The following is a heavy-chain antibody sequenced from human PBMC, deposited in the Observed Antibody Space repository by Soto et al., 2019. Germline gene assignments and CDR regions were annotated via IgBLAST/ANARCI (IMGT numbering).Heavy chain of an antibody. Sequence: QVQVQESGPGLVKPSGTLSLTCVVSDGSISTDNWWSWVRQPPGKGLEWIGEIYHSGRTNYSPSLKSRVSISADTSKNQLSLQLTSVTAADTAVYYCARDQDSGWGLDSWGQGILVTVSS. CDR3: ARDQDSGWGLDS. V-gene: IGHV4-4*02. J-gene: IGHJ4*02. CDR2: IYHSGRT. D-gene: IGHD6-19*01. CDR1: DGSISTDNW.